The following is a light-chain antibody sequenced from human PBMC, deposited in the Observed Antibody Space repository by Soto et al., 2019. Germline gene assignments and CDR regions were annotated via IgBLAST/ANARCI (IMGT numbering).Light chain of an antibody. J-gene: IGKJ1*01. CDR1: QSVSSTY. Sequence: ETVLTQSPGTLSLSPGERAILSCRASQSVSSTYLAWYQQKPGQAPRLLIYGASSRATGIPDRFSGSGSGTDFTLTISRLEPEDFAVYYCQQYVSSPRTFGQGTKVDIK. CDR3: QQYVSSPRT. V-gene: IGKV3-20*01. CDR2: GAS.